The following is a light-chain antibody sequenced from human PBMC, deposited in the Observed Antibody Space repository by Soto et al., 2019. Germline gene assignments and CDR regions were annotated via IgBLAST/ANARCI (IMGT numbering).Light chain of an antibody. CDR2: LGS. V-gene: IGKV2-28*01. J-gene: IGKJ1*01. Sequence: DIVMTQSPLSLPVTPGEPASISCRSSQSLLHSNGYNYLDWYLQKPGQSPKLLIYLGSNRASGVPYRFSGSGSGTDFTLKISRVEAEDVGVYYCMQALQTPPTFGQGTKVEIK. CDR3: MQALQTPPT. CDR1: QSLLHSNGYNY.